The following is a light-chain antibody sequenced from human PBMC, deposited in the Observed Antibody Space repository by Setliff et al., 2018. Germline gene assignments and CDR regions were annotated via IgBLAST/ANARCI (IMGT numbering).Light chain of an antibody. CDR2: YDS. J-gene: IGLJ1*01. CDR1: NIGSKS. Sequence: SYELTQRPSVSVAPGKTARITCGGNNIGSKSVLWYQQKPGQAPVLVIYYDSDRPSGIPERFSGSTSGNTATLTISRVEAGDEADYYCQVWDSSSDHLYVFGTGTKV. V-gene: IGLV3-21*04. CDR3: QVWDSSSDHLYV.